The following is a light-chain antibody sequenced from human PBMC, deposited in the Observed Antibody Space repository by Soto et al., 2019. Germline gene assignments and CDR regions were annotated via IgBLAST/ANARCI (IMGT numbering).Light chain of an antibody. CDR3: SSYAGTTNLV. Sequence: QSALTQPPSASGSPGQSVTISCTGTGSDVGGYDYVSWYQLHPGGAPKLIIYEVIRRPSGVPDRFSGSKSGNTASLTVSGLQADDEAGYFCSSYAGTTNLVFGGGTKVTVL. J-gene: IGLJ3*02. CDR2: EVI. CDR1: GSDVGGYDY. V-gene: IGLV2-8*01.